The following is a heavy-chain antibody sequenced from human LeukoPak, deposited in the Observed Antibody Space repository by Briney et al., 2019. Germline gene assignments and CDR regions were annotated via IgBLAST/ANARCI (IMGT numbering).Heavy chain of an antibody. CDR2: IYPADAET. V-gene: IGHV5-51*01. CDR1: GYTFTSYW. Sequence: GESLKISCKGSGYTFTSYWIGWVRQMPGKGLEWMGIIYPADAETRYSPSFQGQVTISADKSTSTAYLQWSRLKASDTAIYYCARHEGSGSYYSYWGQGTLVTVSS. J-gene: IGHJ4*02. D-gene: IGHD1-26*01. CDR3: ARHEGSGSYYSY.